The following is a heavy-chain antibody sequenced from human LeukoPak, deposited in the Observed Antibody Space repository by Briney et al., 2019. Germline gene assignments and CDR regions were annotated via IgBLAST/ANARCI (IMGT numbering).Heavy chain of an antibody. D-gene: IGHD4-17*01. Sequence: GGSLRLSCAGSGFSVSNYYMSWVRQAPGKGLEWVSLIRDSGETFYADSVKGRFTISRDNSKSTMYLQMNRLRVEDTAVYFCARDRAVTQDWVEFDPWGQGTLVTVSS. CDR3: ARDRAVTQDWVEFDP. J-gene: IGHJ5*02. CDR2: IRDSGET. V-gene: IGHV3-66*03. CDR1: GFSVSNYY.